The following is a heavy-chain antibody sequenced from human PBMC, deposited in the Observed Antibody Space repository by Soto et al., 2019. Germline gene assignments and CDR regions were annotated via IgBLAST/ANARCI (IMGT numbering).Heavy chain of an antibody. D-gene: IGHD2-15*01. J-gene: IGHJ6*02. CDR1: GGTFSSYA. CDR3: ARRGLQYYYYGMDV. V-gene: IGHV1-69*13. Sequence: ASVKVSCKASGGTFSSYAISWVRQAPGQGLEWMGGIIPIFGTANYAQKFQGRVTITADESTSTAYMELSSLRSEDTAVYYCARRGLQYYYYGMDVWGQGTTVTVSS. CDR2: IIPIFGTA.